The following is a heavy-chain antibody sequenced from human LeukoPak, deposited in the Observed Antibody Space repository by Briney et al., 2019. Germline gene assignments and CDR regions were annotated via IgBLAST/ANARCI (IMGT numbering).Heavy chain of an antibody. CDR1: GFTFSSYA. J-gene: IGHJ3*02. Sequence: GGSLRLSCAASGFTFSSYAMSWVRQAPGKGLEWVSAISGSGGSTYYADSVKGRFTISRDNSKNTRYLQMNSLRAEDTAVYYCAKDMRRITMIVVVITYDAFDIWGQGTMVTVSS. CDR2: ISGSGGST. CDR3: AKDMRRITMIVVVITYDAFDI. V-gene: IGHV3-23*01. D-gene: IGHD3-22*01.